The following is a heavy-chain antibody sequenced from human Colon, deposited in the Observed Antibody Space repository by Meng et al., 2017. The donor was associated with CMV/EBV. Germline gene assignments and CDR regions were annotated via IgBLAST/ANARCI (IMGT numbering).Heavy chain of an antibody. Sequence: GESLKISCAASGFTFSRSEMNWVRQAPGKGLEWVSSISTISGFMYYADSVRGRFTISRDDAKNSVYLQMNSLRAEDTAVYYCARDSNDYSDYAHWFDAWGQGTLVTVSS. CDR3: ARDSNDYSDYAHWFDA. D-gene: IGHD4-11*01. CDR2: ISTISGFM. J-gene: IGHJ5*02. V-gene: IGHV3-21*01. CDR1: GFTFSRSE.